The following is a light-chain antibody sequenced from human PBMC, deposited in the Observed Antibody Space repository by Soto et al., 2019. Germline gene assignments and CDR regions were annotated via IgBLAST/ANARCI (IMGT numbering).Light chain of an antibody. CDR3: QQYDNLPFT. J-gene: IGKJ3*01. V-gene: IGKV1-33*01. Sequence: GGRVTITCQASQDIKKYLNWYQQKSGRAPKLLIYTASDLQTGVPSRFSGSGSGINFTFTISSLQSEDFGTYYCQQYDNLPFTFGPGTKVDIK. CDR1: QDIKKY. CDR2: TAS.